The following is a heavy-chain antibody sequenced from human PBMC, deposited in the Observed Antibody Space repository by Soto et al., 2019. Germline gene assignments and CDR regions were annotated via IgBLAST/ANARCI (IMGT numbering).Heavy chain of an antibody. Sequence: SVRVSCKASGVAFSSYAISWVGQAPGQGLEWMGGIIPIFGTANYAQKFQGRVTITADESTSTAYMELSSLRSEETAVYYCARDSTNRRGARRYSDYWG. V-gene: IGHV1-69*13. CDR1: GVAFSSYA. J-gene: IGHJ4*01. CDR3: ARDSTNRRGARRYSDY. D-gene: IGHD5-12*01. CDR2: IIPIFGTA.